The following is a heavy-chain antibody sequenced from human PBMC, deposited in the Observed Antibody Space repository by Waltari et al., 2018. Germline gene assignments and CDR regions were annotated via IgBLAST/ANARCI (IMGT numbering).Heavy chain of an antibody. D-gene: IGHD3-22*01. CDR1: GYTFTSYG. CDR2: ISAYNGNT. CDR3: ARVNYYDSSGYWGYYFDY. J-gene: IGHJ4*02. Sequence: QVQLVQSGAEVKKPGASVKVSCKASGYTFTSYGISWVRQAPGQGLEWMGWISAYNGNTNYEQKLQGRVTMTTDTSTSTADMELRSLRSDDTAVYYCARVNYYDSSGYWGYYFDYWGQGTLVTVSS. V-gene: IGHV1-18*01.